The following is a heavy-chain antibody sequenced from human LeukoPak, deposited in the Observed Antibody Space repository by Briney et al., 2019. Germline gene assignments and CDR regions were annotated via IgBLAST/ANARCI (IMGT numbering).Heavy chain of an antibody. D-gene: IGHD2-2*01. CDR2: ILYSGST. Sequence: PSETLSLTCIVSGGSISSTSYWGWIRQPPGQGLEWIGTILYSGSTFYNPSLRSRVTISVDTSKNQFSLKLNSVTAADTAVYYCGRQEVGAGYCSSTSCAEPHWFDPWGQGTLVTVSS. J-gene: IGHJ5*02. CDR1: GGSISSTSY. V-gene: IGHV4-39*01. CDR3: GRQEVGAGYCSSTSCAEPHWFDP.